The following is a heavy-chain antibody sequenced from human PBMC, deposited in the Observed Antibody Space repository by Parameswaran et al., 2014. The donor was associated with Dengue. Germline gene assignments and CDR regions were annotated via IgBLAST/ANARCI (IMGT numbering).Heavy chain of an antibody. Sequence: WIRQPPGKGLEWVAVISYDGSNKYYADSVKGRFTISRDNSKNTLYLQMNSLRAEDTAVYYCAKVGRVGDQLLFGXGEVWGQGTLVTVSS. V-gene: IGHV3-30*18. CDR3: AKVGRVGDQLLFGXGEV. J-gene: IGHJ4*02. CDR2: ISYDGSNK. D-gene: IGHD2-2*01.